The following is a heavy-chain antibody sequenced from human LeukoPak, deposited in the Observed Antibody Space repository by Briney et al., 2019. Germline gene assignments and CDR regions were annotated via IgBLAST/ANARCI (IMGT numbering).Heavy chain of an antibody. V-gene: IGHV3-48*03. J-gene: IGHJ4*01. D-gene: IGHD2-15*01. CDR1: GFNFSDYE. CDR2: TSTGGRTV. CDR3: AKGSSNSCYSSLDY. Sequence: GGSLRLSCAASGFNFSDYEMNWLRQAPGKGLEWLSYTSTGGRTVKYADSVKGRFTISRDNFKNTLYLQMNSLRAEDTAVYYCAKGSSNSCYSSLDYWGHGALVTVSS.